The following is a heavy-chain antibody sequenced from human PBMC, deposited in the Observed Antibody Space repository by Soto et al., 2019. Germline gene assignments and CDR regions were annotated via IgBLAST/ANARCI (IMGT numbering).Heavy chain of an antibody. V-gene: IGHV1-2*04. CDR3: AADRYRRSSVDFDI. J-gene: IGHJ3*02. Sequence: ASVKVSCKASGYTFTGYYMHWVRQAPGQGLEWMGWINPNSGGTNYAQKFQGWVTMTRDTSISTAYMELSRLRSEDTAVYYCAADRYRRSSVDFDIWGQGRMVTVSS. D-gene: IGHD6-6*01. CDR1: GYTFTGYY. CDR2: INPNSGGT.